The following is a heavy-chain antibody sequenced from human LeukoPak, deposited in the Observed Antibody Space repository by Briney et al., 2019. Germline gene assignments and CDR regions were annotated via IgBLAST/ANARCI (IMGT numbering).Heavy chain of an antibody. J-gene: IGHJ3*02. CDR2: IIPISGTA. D-gene: IGHD1-26*01. V-gene: IGHV1-69*05. Sequence: SVKVSCKASGGTFSSYAISWVRQAPGQGLEWMGGIIPISGTANYAQKFQGRVTITTDESTSTAYMELSSLRSEDTAVYYCARDLIVGATTNAFDIWGQGTMVTVSS. CDR1: GGTFSSYA. CDR3: ARDLIVGATTNAFDI.